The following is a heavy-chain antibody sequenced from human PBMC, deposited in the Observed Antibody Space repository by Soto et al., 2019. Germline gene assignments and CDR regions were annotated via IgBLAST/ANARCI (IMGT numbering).Heavy chain of an antibody. D-gene: IGHD2-2*01. Sequence: PLRLYCAACGFTFSSYAMHWVRQAPGKGLEWVAVISYDGSNKYYADSVKGRFTISRDNSKNTLYLQMNSLRAEDTAVYYCARDNSMPTSPWGQGTLVTVS. CDR3: ARDNSMPTSP. CDR2: ISYDGSNK. CDR1: GFTFSSYA. J-gene: IGHJ5*02. V-gene: IGHV3-30-3*01.